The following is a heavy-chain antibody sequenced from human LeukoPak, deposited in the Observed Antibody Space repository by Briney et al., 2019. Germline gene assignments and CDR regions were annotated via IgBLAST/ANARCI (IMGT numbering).Heavy chain of an antibody. J-gene: IGHJ4*02. CDR1: GFTFDDYV. Sequence: QPGGSLRLSCAASGFTFDDYVMNWVRQPPGKGLEWVSGITWNSGNVNYADSVKGRFTISRDNAKNSLYLQMNSLRPEDTALYFCAKGHASRGDSSLSFHYWGQGILVTVSS. CDR3: AKGHASRGDSSLSFHY. CDR2: ITWNSGNV. D-gene: IGHD5-18*01. V-gene: IGHV3-9*01.